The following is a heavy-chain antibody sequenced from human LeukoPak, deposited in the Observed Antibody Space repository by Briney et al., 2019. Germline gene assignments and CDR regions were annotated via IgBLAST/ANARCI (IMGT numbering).Heavy chain of an antibody. J-gene: IGHJ4*02. CDR1: GYTFTDYY. V-gene: IGHV1-2*02. CDR2: MNPNTGGT. D-gene: IGHD2-8*02. Sequence: ASVKVSFKASGYTFTDYYIHWVRQAPGQGLEWMGMMNPNTGGTKYAQKFQGRVAMSGDTSINTASMELTSLTSADTAVYYCTRVSIAWSNLYFDYWGQGTLVTVSS. CDR3: TRVSIAWSNLYFDY.